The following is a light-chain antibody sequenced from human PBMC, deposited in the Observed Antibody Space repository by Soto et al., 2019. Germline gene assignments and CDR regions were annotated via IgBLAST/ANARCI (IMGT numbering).Light chain of an antibody. V-gene: IGKV3-20*01. CDR1: QIVSSGH. Sequence: ESVLTQSPGTLSLSPGERATLSCRASQIVSSGHLAWYQQKPGQAPRLLIYGASRRATGIPDRFSGSGSGTDFTLTITRLEPEDLAVYYCQQDGTSLLNFCGGTKVEIK. CDR3: QQDGTSLLN. CDR2: GAS. J-gene: IGKJ4*01.